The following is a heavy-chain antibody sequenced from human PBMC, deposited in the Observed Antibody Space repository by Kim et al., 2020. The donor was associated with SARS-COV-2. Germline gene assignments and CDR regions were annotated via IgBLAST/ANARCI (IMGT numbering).Heavy chain of an antibody. CDR2: IYHSGST. CDR3: ARDYRYYDSSGYYHRAFDI. Sequence: SETLSLTCTVSGYSISSGYYWGWIRQPPGKGLEWIGSIYHSGSTYYNPSLKSRVTISVDTSKNQFSLKLSSVTAADTAVYYCARDYRYYDSSGYYHRAFDIWGQGTMVTVSS. CDR1: GYSISSGYY. V-gene: IGHV4-38-2*02. D-gene: IGHD3-22*01. J-gene: IGHJ3*02.